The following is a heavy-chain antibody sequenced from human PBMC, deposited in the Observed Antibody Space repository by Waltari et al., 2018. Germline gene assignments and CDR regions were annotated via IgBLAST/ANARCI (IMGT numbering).Heavy chain of an antibody. CDR3: AREDYYGSGSYSRRYYYYYMDV. J-gene: IGHJ6*03. V-gene: IGHV4-59*01. Sequence: QVQLQESGPGLVKPSETLSLTCTVSGGSISSYYWSWIRQPPGTGLEWIAYIYYSGSTNYNPSLKSRVTISVDTSKNQFSLKLSSVTAADTAVYYCAREDYYGSGSYSRRYYYYYMDVWGKGTTVTVSS. CDR2: IYYSGST. CDR1: GGSISSYY. D-gene: IGHD3-10*01.